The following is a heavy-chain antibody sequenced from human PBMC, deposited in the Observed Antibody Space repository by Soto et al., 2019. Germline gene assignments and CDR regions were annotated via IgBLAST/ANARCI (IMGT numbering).Heavy chain of an antibody. V-gene: IGHV4-39*01. CDR1: GGSISSGGYY. Sequence: SETLSLTCTVSGGSISSGGYYWSWIRQPPGKGLGWIGCFYYSGSTYYNPSLKSRVTISVDTSENQFSLKLSSVTAADTAVYYCARQVVDGTVAGTGSFDYWGQGTLVTVSS. CDR3: ARQVVDGTVAGTGSFDY. D-gene: IGHD6-19*01. CDR2: FYYSGST. J-gene: IGHJ4*02.